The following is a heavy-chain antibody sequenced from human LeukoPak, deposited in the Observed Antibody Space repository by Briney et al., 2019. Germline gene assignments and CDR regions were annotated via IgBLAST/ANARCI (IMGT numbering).Heavy chain of an antibody. CDR2: IYHSGST. J-gene: IGHJ4*02. Sequence: PSETLSLTCAVSGGSISSSNWWSWVRQPPGKGLEWIGEIYHSGSTNYNPSLKSRVTISVDRSKNQFSLKLSSVTAAGTAVYYCAREGSSGRYFDYWGQGTLVTVSS. CDR3: AREGSSGRYFDY. D-gene: IGHD5-12*01. CDR1: GGSISSSNW. V-gene: IGHV4-4*02.